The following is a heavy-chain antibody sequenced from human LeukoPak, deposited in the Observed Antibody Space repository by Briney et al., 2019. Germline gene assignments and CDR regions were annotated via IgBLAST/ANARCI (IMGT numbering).Heavy chain of an antibody. D-gene: IGHD3-10*01. Sequence: QAGGSLRLSCAASGFTFSSFSMNWVRQAPGKGLEWVSYISRNSGTIYYADSVKGRFTISRDNAKNSLYLQMNSLRAEDTAVYYCALDPYYGSGSPEYWGQGTLVTVSS. V-gene: IGHV3-48*01. J-gene: IGHJ4*02. CDR3: ALDPYYGSGSPEY. CDR1: GFTFSSFS. CDR2: ISRNSGTI.